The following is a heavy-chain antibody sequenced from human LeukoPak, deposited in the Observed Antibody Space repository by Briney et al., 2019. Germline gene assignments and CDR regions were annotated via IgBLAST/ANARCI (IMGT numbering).Heavy chain of an antibody. CDR3: AKAGAGVTTVTSSFIDY. Sequence: PGRSLRLSCAASGFTFDDYAMHWVRQAPGKGLEWVSGISWNSGSIGYADSVKGRFTISRDNAKNSLYLQMNSLRAEDTALYYCAKAGAGVTTVTSSFIDYWGQGTLVTVSS. J-gene: IGHJ4*02. CDR2: ISWNSGSI. V-gene: IGHV3-9*01. CDR1: GFTFDDYA. D-gene: IGHD4-11*01.